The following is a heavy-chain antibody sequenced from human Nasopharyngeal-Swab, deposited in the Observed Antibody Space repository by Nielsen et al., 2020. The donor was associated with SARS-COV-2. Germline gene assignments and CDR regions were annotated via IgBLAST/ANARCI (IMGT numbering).Heavy chain of an antibody. V-gene: IGHV3-20*01. CDR3: ARERRYYDSSGYYEAYYFDY. CDR1: GFTFDDYG. CDR2: INWNGGST. D-gene: IGHD3-22*01. J-gene: IGHJ4*02. Sequence: GSLRLSCAASGFTFDDYGMSWVRQAPGKGLEWVSGINWNGGSTGYADSVKGRFTISRDNAKNSLYLQMNSLRAEDTALYHCARERRYYDSSGYYEAYYFDYWGQGTLVTVSS.